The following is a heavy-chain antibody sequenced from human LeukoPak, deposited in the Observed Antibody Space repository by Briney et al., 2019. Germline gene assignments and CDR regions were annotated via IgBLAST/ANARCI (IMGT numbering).Heavy chain of an antibody. D-gene: IGHD3-22*01. CDR1: GFTFSSYE. Sequence: PGGSLRLSCAASGFTFSSYEMNWVRQAPGKGLEWVSYISSSGSTIYYADSLKGRFTISRDNAKNSLYLQMNSLRAEDTAVYYCANGYYGSSGAPDYWGQGTLVTVSS. CDR3: ANGYYGSSGAPDY. J-gene: IGHJ4*02. V-gene: IGHV3-48*03. CDR2: ISSSGSTI.